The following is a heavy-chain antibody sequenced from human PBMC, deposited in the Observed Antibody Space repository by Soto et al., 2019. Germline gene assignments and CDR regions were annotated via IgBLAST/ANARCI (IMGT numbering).Heavy chain of an antibody. CDR2: ISRSSDTI. CDR3: ARASGYSGYAGSLIDLDY. Sequence: EMQLVESGKTLVQPGGSLRLSCAASGFTFSDYNMNWVRQAPGKGLEWVSYISRSSDTIYYADSVKGRFTISRDNAKNSLYLQMHSLRAEDTAVYYCARASGYSGYAGSLIDLDYWGQGTLVTVSS. D-gene: IGHD5-12*01. J-gene: IGHJ4*02. V-gene: IGHV3-48*01. CDR1: GFTFSDYN.